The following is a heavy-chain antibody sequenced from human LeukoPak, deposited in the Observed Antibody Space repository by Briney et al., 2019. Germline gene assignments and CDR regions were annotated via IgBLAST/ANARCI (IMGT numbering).Heavy chain of an antibody. CDR3: ARGGRITGATPIFDY. D-gene: IGHD1-7*01. CDR1: GGSFSAYY. V-gene: IGHV4-34*01. J-gene: IGHJ4*02. CDR2: INHSGST. Sequence: PSETLSLTCAVYGGSFSAYYWSWIRQPPGKGLEWIGEINHSGSTNSNPSLKSRVTISVDTSKNQFSLKLTSVTAADTAVYYCARGGRITGATPIFDYWGQGALVTVSS.